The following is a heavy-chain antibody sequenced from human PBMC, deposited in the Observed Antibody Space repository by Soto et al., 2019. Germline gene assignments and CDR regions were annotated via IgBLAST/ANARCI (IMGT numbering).Heavy chain of an antibody. CDR1: GITFSSYA. CDR2: VSGDTGST. V-gene: IGHV3-23*01. Sequence: EVQLLESGGGLVQPGGSLRLSCAVSGITFSSYAMSWVRQAPGKGLDWVSGVSGDTGSTFYADSVKGRCIVSRDNSKNTFYLNMNSLRADDTAVYYCAKDGSGSYQPPFFDYWGQGTLVTVSS. D-gene: IGHD1-26*01. CDR3: AKDGSGSYQPPFFDY. J-gene: IGHJ4*02.